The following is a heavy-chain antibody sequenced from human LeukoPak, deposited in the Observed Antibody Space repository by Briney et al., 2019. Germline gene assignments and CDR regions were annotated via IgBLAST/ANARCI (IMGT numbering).Heavy chain of an antibody. D-gene: IGHD2/OR15-2a*01. V-gene: IGHV5-51*01. CDR3: ARPYSTGIRDAYDM. J-gene: IGHJ3*02. CDR2: IYPGDSDA. CDR1: GYSFTNYW. Sequence: GESLPISCTASGYSFTNYWIAWVRQMPGAGLEWMGTIYPGDSDARYSPAFQGQFTLSVDRSTTTAYLQWPSLKASDTAMYYCARPYSTGIRDAYDMWGQGTMVIVSS.